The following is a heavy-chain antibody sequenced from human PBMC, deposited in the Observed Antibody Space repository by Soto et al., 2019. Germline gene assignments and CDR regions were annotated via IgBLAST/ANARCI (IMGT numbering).Heavy chain of an antibody. CDR1: VFTFSSYA. Sequence: VGSLRLSCASSVFTFSSYAMSCVRHSPGKGLEWVSAISGSGGSTYYADSVKGRFTISRDNSKNTLYLQMNSLRAEDTAVYYCAKGLGISLYFDYWGQGTLVTLSS. CDR2: ISGSGGST. V-gene: IGHV3-23*01. CDR3: AKGLGISLYFDY. J-gene: IGHJ4*02. D-gene: IGHD6-6*01.